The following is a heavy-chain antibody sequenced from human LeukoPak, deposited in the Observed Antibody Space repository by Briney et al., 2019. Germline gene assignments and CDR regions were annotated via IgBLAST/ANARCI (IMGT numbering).Heavy chain of an antibody. CDR1: GSIFTSYW. Sequence: GASLKISCKGSGSIFTSYWIGWVRPLPGKGLGWMGIIYPGGSDTRYSPSFQGQVTISADKSISTAYLQWSSLKASDTAMYYCASVDIVVVPAAPDAFDIWGQGTMVTVSS. V-gene: IGHV5-51*01. J-gene: IGHJ3*02. CDR3: ASVDIVVVPAAPDAFDI. CDR2: IYPGGSDT. D-gene: IGHD2-2*01.